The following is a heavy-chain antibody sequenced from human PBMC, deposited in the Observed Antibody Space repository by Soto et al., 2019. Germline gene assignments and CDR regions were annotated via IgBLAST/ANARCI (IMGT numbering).Heavy chain of an antibody. D-gene: IGHD3-9*01. CDR2: IYSSGST. Sequence: PSETLSLTCTVSGGSISSYYWSWIRQPPGKGLEWIGYIYSSGSTNYNPSLKSRVTISVDTSKNQFSLKLSSVTAADTAVYYCARHPGYYDILTGYTTYYFDYWGQGILVTVSS. CDR1: GGSISSYY. J-gene: IGHJ4*02. CDR3: ARHPGYYDILTGYTTYYFDY. V-gene: IGHV4-59*08.